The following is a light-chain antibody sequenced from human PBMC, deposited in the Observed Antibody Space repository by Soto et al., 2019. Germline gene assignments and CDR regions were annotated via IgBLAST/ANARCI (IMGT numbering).Light chain of an antibody. J-gene: IGLJ2*01. Sequence: SYELTQPPSVSLAPGKTASITCGGNNIGAKSVHWYQQKPGQAPVLVIYDNSDRPSGTPERFSGSNSGNTATLTISRVEAGDEADYYCQVWDSSRESVLFGGGTKLTVL. CDR3: QVWDSSRESVL. CDR1: NIGAKS. V-gene: IGLV3-21*04. CDR2: DNS.